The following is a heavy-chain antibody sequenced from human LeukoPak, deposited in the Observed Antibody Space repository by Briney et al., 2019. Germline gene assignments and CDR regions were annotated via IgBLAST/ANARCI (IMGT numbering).Heavy chain of an antibody. CDR2: IKQDGSGK. J-gene: IGHJ4*02. D-gene: IGHD3-22*01. CDR1: GFTFSSYW. Sequence: GGSLRLSCAASGFTFSSYWMTWVRQAPGKGLEWVANIKQDGSGKYHVDSVKGRFTISRDNAKNSLYLQMNSLRAEDTAVYYCARDAYYYYDSSGYYSSYYFDYWGQGTLVTVSS. V-gene: IGHV3-7*01. CDR3: ARDAYYYYDSSGYYSSYYFDY.